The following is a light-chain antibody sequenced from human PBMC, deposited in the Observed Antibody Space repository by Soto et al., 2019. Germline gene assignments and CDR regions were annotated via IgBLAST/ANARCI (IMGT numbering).Light chain of an antibody. Sequence: DIQMTQSPSTLSASVGDRVTITCRASQSISSWLAWYQQKPGKAPKLLIYDASSLESGVPSRFSGSGSGTEFTLTISSLQPDDFATYDCQQYNSYWPYTFGQGTKLEIK. V-gene: IGKV1-5*01. J-gene: IGKJ2*01. CDR2: DAS. CDR3: QQYNSYWPYT. CDR1: QSISSW.